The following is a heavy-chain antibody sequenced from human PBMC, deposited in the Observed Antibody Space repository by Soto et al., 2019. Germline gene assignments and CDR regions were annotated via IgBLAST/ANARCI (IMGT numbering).Heavy chain of an antibody. CDR2: IDPSDSYT. J-gene: IGHJ6*02. CDR3: ARAPREFIVVVPAADYSMDV. Sequence: PGESLKISCNGSGYSFTSYWISWVRQMPGKGLEWMGRIDPSDSYTNYSPSFQGHVTISADKSISTADLQWSSLKASDTAMYDCARAPREFIVVVPAADYSMDVWGQVTTVTVS. D-gene: IGHD2-2*01. CDR1: GYSFTSYW. V-gene: IGHV5-10-1*01.